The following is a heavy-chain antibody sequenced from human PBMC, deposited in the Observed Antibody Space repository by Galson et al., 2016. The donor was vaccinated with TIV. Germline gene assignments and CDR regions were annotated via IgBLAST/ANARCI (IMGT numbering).Heavy chain of an antibody. J-gene: IGHJ4*02. D-gene: IGHD4-17*01. Sequence: SLRLSCAASGFSLSDYAMTWVRQAPGKGLEWVSGISAGATNTYYADSVGGRFTISRDNSNNILYLQMDRLQLEDTAVYFCAKDRGHYEALDSWGQGTLVTVSS. CDR2: ISAGATNT. V-gene: IGHV3-23*01. CDR3: AKDRGHYEALDS. CDR1: GFSLSDYA.